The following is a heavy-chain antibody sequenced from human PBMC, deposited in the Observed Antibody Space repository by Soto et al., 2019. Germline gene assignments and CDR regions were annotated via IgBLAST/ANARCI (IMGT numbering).Heavy chain of an antibody. V-gene: IGHV4-34*01. CDR1: GGSFSGYY. CDR3: ERKRVRGAPFAS. J-gene: IGHJ4*02. CDR2: INHSGST. Sequence: SETLSLTCAVYGGSFSGYYWSWIRQPPGKGLEWIGEINHSGSTNYNPSLKSRVTISVDTSKSQFSLKLSSVSAGDTAVYSGERKRVRGAPFASGGRGTRVPVPP. D-gene: IGHD3-10*01.